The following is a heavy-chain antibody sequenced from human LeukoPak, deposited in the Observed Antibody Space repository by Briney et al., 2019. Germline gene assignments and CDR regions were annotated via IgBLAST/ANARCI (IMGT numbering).Heavy chain of an antibody. CDR1: GGSISSGDYY. Sequence: SETLSLTCTVSGGSISSGDYYWSWIRQPPGKGLEWIGYIYYSGSTYYNPSLKSRVTISVDTSKNQFSLKLSSVTAADTAVYYCARDRYFDFYGMDVWGQGTTVTVSS. V-gene: IGHV4-30-4*02. J-gene: IGHJ6*02. CDR2: IYYSGST. CDR3: ARDRYFDFYGMDV. D-gene: IGHD3-9*01.